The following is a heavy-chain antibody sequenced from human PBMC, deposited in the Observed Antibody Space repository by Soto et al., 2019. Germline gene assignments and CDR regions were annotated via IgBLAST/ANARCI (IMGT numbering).Heavy chain of an antibody. D-gene: IGHD4-17*01. CDR2: ISSSSSTI. CDR1: GFTFSSYS. CDR3: ARGGMTTVTTFIHAFDI. Sequence: GGSLRLSCAASGFTFSSYSINWVRQAPGKGLEWVSYISSSSSTIYYADSVKGRFTISRDNAKNSLYLQMNSLRDEDTAVYYCARGGMTTVTTFIHAFDIWGQGTMVTVSS. J-gene: IGHJ3*02. V-gene: IGHV3-48*02.